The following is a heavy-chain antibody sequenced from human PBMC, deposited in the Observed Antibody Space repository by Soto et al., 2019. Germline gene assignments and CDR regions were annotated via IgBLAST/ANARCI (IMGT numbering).Heavy chain of an antibody. Sequence: QVQLVQSGAEVKKPGSSVKVSCKASGGTFSSYAISWVRQAPGQGLEWMGGIIPIFGTANYAQKFQGRVTITADESTSTADMELSSVRSEDTAVYYCARALKQGYSSGWYRNWFDPWGQGTLVTVSS. D-gene: IGHD6-19*01. CDR1: GGTFSSYA. J-gene: IGHJ5*02. CDR2: IIPIFGTA. V-gene: IGHV1-69*12. CDR3: ARALKQGYSSGWYRNWFDP.